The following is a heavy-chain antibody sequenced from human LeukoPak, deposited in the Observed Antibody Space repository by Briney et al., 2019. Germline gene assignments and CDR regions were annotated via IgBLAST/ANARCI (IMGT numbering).Heavy chain of an antibody. CDR1: GGSISSGSYY. D-gene: IGHD4-23*01. CDR3: AREKYGGNSGGLY. Sequence: PSETLSLTCTVSGGSISSGSYYWNWIRQPAGEGLEWIGRIYTSGSTNYNPSLKSRVTISVDTSKNQFSLKLSSVTAADTAVYYCAREKYGGNSGGLYWGQGTLVTVSS. V-gene: IGHV4-61*02. J-gene: IGHJ4*02. CDR2: IYTSGST.